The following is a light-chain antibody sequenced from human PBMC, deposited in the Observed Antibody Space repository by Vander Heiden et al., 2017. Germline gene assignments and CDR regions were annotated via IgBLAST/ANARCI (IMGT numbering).Light chain of an antibody. CDR2: GNS. J-gene: IGLJ2*01. CDR1: SSNIGAGYD. Sequence: SVLTQPPSVSGPPGQLVTISCTRSSSNIGAGYDVHWYQQLPGTAPKLLIYGNSNRPSGVPDRFSGSKSGTSASLAITGRQAEDEADYYCQSYDSSLSGSGVFGGGTKLTVL. CDR3: QSYDSSLSGSGV. V-gene: IGLV1-40*01.